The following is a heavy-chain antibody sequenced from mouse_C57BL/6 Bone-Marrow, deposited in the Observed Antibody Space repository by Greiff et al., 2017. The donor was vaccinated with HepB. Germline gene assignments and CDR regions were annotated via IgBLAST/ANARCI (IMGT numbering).Heavy chain of an antibody. CDR1: GFSFNTYA. D-gene: IGHD1-1*01. CDR2: IRSKSNNYAT. J-gene: IGHJ1*03. CDR3: VIITTVVAFRYFDV. Sequence: DVKLVESGGGLVQPKGSLKLSCAASGFSFNTYAMNWVRQAPGKGLEWVARIRSKSNNYATYYADSVKDRFTISRDDSESMLYLQMNNLKTEDTAMYYCVIITTVVAFRYFDVWGTGTTVTVSS. V-gene: IGHV10-1*01.